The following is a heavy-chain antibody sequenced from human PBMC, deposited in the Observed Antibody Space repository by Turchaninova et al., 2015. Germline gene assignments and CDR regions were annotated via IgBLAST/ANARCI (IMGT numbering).Heavy chain of an antibody. CDR1: RFTFSHYG. CDR3: ARDLSSVLWYFDL. CDR2: IWYYGSNK. J-gene: IGHJ2*01. D-gene: IGHD3-10*02. Sequence: GCWCPSGTYLRLSLSGSRFTFSHYGRHWVRHAPGKGLEWVAVIWYYGSNKYYADSVKGRFTISRDNSKNTLYLQMNSLRAEDTAVYYCARDLSSVLWYFDLWGRGTLVTVSS. V-gene: IGHV3-33*08.